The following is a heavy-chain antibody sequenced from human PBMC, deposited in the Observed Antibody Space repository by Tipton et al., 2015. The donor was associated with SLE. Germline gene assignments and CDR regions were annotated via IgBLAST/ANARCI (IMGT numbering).Heavy chain of an antibody. Sequence: LRLSCTVSGGSIRDGDYYWTWLRQPAGKGLEWIGRIHTSGTTNSNPSLRSRVTFSVDTSKNQFSLKLSSVTAADTAVYYCAREGYSSGWGGDFDFWGQGALVTVSS. D-gene: IGHD2-15*01. V-gene: IGHV4-61*02. J-gene: IGHJ4*02. CDR1: GGSIRDGDYY. CDR2: IHTSGTT. CDR3: AREGYSSGWGGDFDF.